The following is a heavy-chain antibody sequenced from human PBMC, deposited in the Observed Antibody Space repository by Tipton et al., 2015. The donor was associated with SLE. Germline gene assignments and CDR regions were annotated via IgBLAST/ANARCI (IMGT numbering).Heavy chain of an antibody. CDR1: GFTFGDYA. Sequence: SLRFSCTDSGFTFGDYAMSWVRQAPGKGLEWVGFIRSKAYGGTIEYAASVKGRFTISRDDSKSIAYLQMNSLKTEDTTVYYCTRQALGGFFDYWGQRPLVSVSS. J-gene: IGHJ4*02. V-gene: IGHV3-49*04. CDR3: TRQALGGFFDY. CDR2: IRSKAYGGTI.